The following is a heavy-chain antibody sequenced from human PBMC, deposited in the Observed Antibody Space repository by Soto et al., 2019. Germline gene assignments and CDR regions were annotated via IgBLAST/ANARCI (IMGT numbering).Heavy chain of an antibody. J-gene: IGHJ4*02. D-gene: IGHD3-22*01. CDR1: GFTFDDYA. CDR3: AKVGYYDNSGYYYGYYFDY. Sequence: EVQLVESGGDLVQPGRSLRLSCEASGFTFDDYAMHWVRQAPGKGLEWVSGISWNSGSIGYADAVKGRFTISRDTAKNSLYLQLNSLRAEDTALYDCAKVGYYDNSGYYYGYYFDYWGQGTLVTVSS. V-gene: IGHV3-9*01. CDR2: ISWNSGSI.